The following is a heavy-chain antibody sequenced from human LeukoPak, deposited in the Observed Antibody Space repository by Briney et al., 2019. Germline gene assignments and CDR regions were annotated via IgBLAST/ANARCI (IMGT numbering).Heavy chain of an antibody. V-gene: IGHV1-18*01. D-gene: IGHD1-26*01. J-gene: IGHJ6*03. Sequence: GASVKVSCKASGYTFTSYGISWVRQAPGQGLEWMGWISAYNGNTNYAQKLQGRVTMTTDTSTSTAYMELRSLRSDDTAVYYCARGLRGVGATNYYYYYMDVWGKGTTVTVSS. CDR2: ISAYNGNT. CDR3: ARGLRGVGATNYYYYYMDV. CDR1: GYTFTSYG.